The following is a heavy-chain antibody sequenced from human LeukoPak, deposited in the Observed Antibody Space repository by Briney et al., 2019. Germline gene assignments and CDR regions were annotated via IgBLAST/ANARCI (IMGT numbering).Heavy chain of an antibody. CDR1: GFTFSTYW. J-gene: IGHJ4*02. CDR3: AKPYSYHDFWD. V-gene: IGHV3-74*01. CDR2: INSDGSST. Sequence: PGESLRLSCAASGFTFSTYWMHWVRQAPGKGLVWVSRINSDGSSTSYADSVKGRFTISRDNAMSTLYLQMNSLRAEDTAVYYCAKPYSYHDFWDWGQGTLVTVSS. D-gene: IGHD3-3*01.